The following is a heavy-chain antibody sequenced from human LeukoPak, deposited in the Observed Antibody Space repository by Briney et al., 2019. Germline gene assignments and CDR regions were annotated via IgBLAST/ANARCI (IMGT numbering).Heavy chain of an antibody. V-gene: IGHV1-69*04. J-gene: IGHJ4*02. Sequence: SVKVSCKASGGTFSSYAISWVRQAPGQGLEWMGRIIPIFGIANYAQKFQGRVTITADKSTSTAYMELSSLRSEDTAVYYCARASGPLGQLNYWGQGTLVTVSS. CDR3: ARASGPLGQLNY. CDR2: IIPIFGIA. D-gene: IGHD2-2*01. CDR1: GGTFSSYA.